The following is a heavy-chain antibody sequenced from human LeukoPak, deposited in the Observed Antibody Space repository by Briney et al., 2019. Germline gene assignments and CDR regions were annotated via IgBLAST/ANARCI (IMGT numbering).Heavy chain of an antibody. CDR2: IYSGGST. CDR3: ARGPAYYGDFQDY. CDR1: GFTVSSNY. J-gene: IGHJ4*02. D-gene: IGHD4-17*01. V-gene: IGHV3-53*01. Sequence: GGSLRLSCAASGFTVSSNYMSWVRQAPGKGLEWVSVIYSGGSTYYADSVKGRFTISRDNSKNTLYLQMNSLRAEDTAVYYCARGPAYYGDFQDYWGQGTLVTVSS.